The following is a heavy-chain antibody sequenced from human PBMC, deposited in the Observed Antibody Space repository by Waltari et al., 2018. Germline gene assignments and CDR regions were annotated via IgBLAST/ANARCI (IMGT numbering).Heavy chain of an antibody. CDR3: AKSKGDHALDAFDI. J-gene: IGHJ3*02. CDR2: ISYDGSNK. V-gene: IGHV3-30-3*02. D-gene: IGHD2-2*01. Sequence: QVQLVESGGGVVQPGRSLRLSCAASGFTFSSYAMHWVRQAPGKGLEWVAVISYDGSNKYYADSVKGRFTISRDNSKNTLYLQMNSLRAEDTAVYYCAKSKGDHALDAFDIWGQGTMVTVSS. CDR1: GFTFSSYA.